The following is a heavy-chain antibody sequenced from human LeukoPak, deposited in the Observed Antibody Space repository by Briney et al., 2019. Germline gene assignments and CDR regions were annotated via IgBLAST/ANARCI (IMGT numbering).Heavy chain of an antibody. CDR1: RYTFTSYD. J-gene: IGHJ4*02. CDR3: ARDGCSGGSCYSY. V-gene: IGHV1-8*01. CDR2: MNPNSGNA. Sequence: ASVKVSCKASRYTFTSYDINWVRQATGQGLEWMGWMNPNSGNAGYAQKFQGRVTMTRNTSISTAYMELSSLRSEDTAVYYCARDGCSGGSCYSYWGQGTLVTVSS. D-gene: IGHD2-15*01.